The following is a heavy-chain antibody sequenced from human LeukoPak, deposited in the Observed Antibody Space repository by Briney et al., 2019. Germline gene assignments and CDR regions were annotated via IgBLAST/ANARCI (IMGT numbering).Heavy chain of an antibody. V-gene: IGHV3-21*04. CDR1: GFTFSAYA. D-gene: IGHD1-26*01. CDR3: ASPGSMS. Sequence: GGSLRLSCAASGFTFSAYAIAWVRQAPGKGLEWVSSINGDSSYIYYADSVKGRFTISRDNAKNSLYLQMNSLRAEDTAVYYCASPGSMSWGQGTLVTVSS. J-gene: IGHJ5*02. CDR2: INGDSSYI.